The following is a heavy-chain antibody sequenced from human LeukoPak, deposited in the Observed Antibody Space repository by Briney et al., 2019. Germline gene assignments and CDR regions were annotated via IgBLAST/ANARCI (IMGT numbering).Heavy chain of an antibody. J-gene: IGHJ6*02. CDR3: ARPIVVVPAAHYYYYGREV. Sequence: SVKVSCKASGGTFSSYAISWVRQAPGQGLEWMGRIIPILGIANYAQKFQGRVTITANKSTSTAYMELSSLRSEDTAVYYCARPIVVVPAAHYYYYGREVWAKGPRSPSP. D-gene: IGHD2-2*01. CDR1: GGTFSSYA. CDR2: IIPILGIA. V-gene: IGHV1-69*04.